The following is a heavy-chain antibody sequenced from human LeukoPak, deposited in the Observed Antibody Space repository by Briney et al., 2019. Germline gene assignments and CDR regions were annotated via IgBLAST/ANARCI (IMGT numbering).Heavy chain of an antibody. CDR3: ARAAYGSGSYYSD. CDR1: GFTSSSYS. V-gene: IGHV3-21*01. Sequence: GGSLRLSSAASGFTSSSYSMNWVRQAPGKGLEWVSSISSSSSYIYYADSVKGRFTISRDNAKNSLYLQMNSLRAEDTAVYYCARAAYGSGSYYSDWGQGTLVTVSS. J-gene: IGHJ4*02. CDR2: ISSSSSYI. D-gene: IGHD3-10*01.